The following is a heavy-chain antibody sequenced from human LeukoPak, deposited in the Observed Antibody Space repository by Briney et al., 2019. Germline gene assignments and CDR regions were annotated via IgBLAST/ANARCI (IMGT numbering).Heavy chain of an antibody. CDR2: MNPNSGNT. CDR1: GYTFTSYD. CDR3: ARVYDYVWGSYRYNPDAFDI. J-gene: IGHJ3*02. D-gene: IGHD3-16*02. Sequence: GASVKVSCKASGYTFTSYDINWVRQAAGQRLEWMGWMNPNSGNTGYAQKFQGRVTMTRNTSISTAYMELSSLRSEDTAVYYCARVYDYVWGSYRYNPDAFDIWGQGTMVTVSS. V-gene: IGHV1-8*01.